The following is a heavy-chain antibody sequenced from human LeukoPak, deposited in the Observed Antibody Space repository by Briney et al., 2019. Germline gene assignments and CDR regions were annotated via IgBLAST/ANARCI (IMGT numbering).Heavy chain of an antibody. CDR3: ARAPGGRDFDY. D-gene: IGHD2-15*01. J-gene: IGHJ4*02. Sequence: GGSLRLSCAASGFTFSSYWMHWVRQAPGKGLVWVSRIYTDGSGTSYADSVRGRFTISRDNAKSTLYLQMNSLRAEDTAVYYCARAPGGRDFDYWGQGTLVTVSS. CDR1: GFTFSSYW. CDR2: IYTDGSGT. V-gene: IGHV3-74*01.